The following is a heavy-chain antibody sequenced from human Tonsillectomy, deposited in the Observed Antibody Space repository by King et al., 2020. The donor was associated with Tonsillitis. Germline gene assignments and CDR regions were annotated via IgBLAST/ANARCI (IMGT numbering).Heavy chain of an antibody. V-gene: IGHV1-18*01. Sequence: VQLVESGGEVKKPGASVKVSCKASGYIFINYDITWVRQAPGKGLQWMGWISGYRGNTNYTQSLQGRVTMTTDTSTTTAYLELRSLRSDDTAVYYCARTRGQSIDWYSWFDPWGQGTLVTVSS. CDR3: ARTRGQSIDWYSWFDP. CDR2: ISGYRGNT. J-gene: IGHJ5*02. D-gene: IGHD3-9*01. CDR1: GYIFINYD.